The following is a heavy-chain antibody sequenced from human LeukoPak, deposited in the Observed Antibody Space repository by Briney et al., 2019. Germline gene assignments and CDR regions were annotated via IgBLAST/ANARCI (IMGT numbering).Heavy chain of an antibody. J-gene: IGHJ5*02. CDR3: AREGGSYYHWFDP. CDR1: GGSISSYY. CDR2: ISYSGST. D-gene: IGHD1-26*01. V-gene: IGHV4-59*01. Sequence: NPSETLSLTCTVSGGSISSYYWSWIRQPPGKGLEWIGYISYSGSTYYNPSLKSRVTISLDTSKNQFSLKLTSVSAADTAVYYCAREGGSYYHWFDPWGQGTLVTVSS.